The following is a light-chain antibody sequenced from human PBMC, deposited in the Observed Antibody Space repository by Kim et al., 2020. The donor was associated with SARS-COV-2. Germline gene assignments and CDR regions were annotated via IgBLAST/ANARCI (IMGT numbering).Light chain of an antibody. CDR1: EPVSTSY. Sequence: SPEERATVSCKASEPVSTSYIAWYQQKPGQAPRLVIFGAHNRATGIPDRFSGSGSIRDFILTISGLEPEDFAVYYCQQYASPLLTFGGGTKVDIK. CDR3: QQYASPLLT. J-gene: IGKJ4*01. CDR2: GAH. V-gene: IGKV3-20*01.